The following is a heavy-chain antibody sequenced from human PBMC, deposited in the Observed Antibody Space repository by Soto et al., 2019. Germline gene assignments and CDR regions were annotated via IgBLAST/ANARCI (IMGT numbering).Heavy chain of an antibody. J-gene: IGHJ6*02. Sequence: PGESLKISCRGSGYNYNLHWISWVRQKPGRGLEWMGIIYPGDSDTRYNPSFQGQVTISVDKSINTAYLQWDSLEASDTATYYCARHLRSYDFFQYYHGIDVWGQGATVTVSS. D-gene: IGHD3-16*01. CDR1: GYNYNLHW. CDR3: ARHLRSYDFFQYYHGIDV. CDR2: IYPGDSDT. V-gene: IGHV5-51*01.